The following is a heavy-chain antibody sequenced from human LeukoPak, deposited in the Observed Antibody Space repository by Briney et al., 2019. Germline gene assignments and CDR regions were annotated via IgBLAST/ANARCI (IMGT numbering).Heavy chain of an antibody. CDR2: IYSGGST. J-gene: IGHJ3*02. Sequence: GGSLRLSCAASGFTVSSNYMSWVRQAPGKGLEWVSVIYSGGSTYYADSVKGRFTISRDNSKNTLYLQMNSLRAEDTAVYYCARGRLYYYGSGSYRAFDIWGQGTMVTVSS. D-gene: IGHD3-10*01. CDR3: ARGRLYYYGSGSYRAFDI. V-gene: IGHV3-66*01. CDR1: GFTVSSNY.